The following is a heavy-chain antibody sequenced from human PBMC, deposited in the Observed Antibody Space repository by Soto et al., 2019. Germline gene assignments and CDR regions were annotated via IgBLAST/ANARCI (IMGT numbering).Heavy chain of an antibody. D-gene: IGHD3-22*01. J-gene: IGHJ4*02. CDR2: IHHSGST. Sequence: QLQLLESGSGLVKPSQTLSLTCAVSGGSISSGAYSWSWIRQPPGKGLEWIGYIHHSGSTFYNPSLKSRVTISLDRSKNQVSLRLRFVTAADTAVYYCATYDSNAYYADYRGQGTVVTVSS. CDR3: ATYDSNAYYADY. V-gene: IGHV4-30-2*01. CDR1: GGSISSGAYS.